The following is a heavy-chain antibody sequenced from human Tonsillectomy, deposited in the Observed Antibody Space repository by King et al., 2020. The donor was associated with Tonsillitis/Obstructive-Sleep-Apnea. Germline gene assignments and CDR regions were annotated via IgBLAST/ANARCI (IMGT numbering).Heavy chain of an antibody. CDR3: ASAVVVVRGHYYYYMDV. V-gene: IGHV4-39*01. CDR2: IYYSGST. Sequence: LQLQESGPGLVKPSETLSLTCTVSGGSISSSSYYWGWIRQPPGKGLEWIGSIYYSGSTHYNPSLKSRVTISVDTSKNQFSLKLRSVTAADTAVYSCASAVVVVRGHYYYYMDVWGKGTTVTVSS. D-gene: IGHD2-21*01. J-gene: IGHJ6*03. CDR1: GGSISSSSYY.